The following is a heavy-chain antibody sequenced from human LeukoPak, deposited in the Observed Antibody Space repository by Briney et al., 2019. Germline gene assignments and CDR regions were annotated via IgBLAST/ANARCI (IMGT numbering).Heavy chain of an antibody. D-gene: IGHD3-22*01. CDR3: VCLIGGYYQYHDAFDI. J-gene: IGHJ3*02. V-gene: IGHV3-30*04. CDR2: ISYDGSNK. Sequence: QSGGSLRLSCAASGFTFRSYAMHWVRQAPGKGLEWVAVISYDGSNKYYTDSVKGRFTISRDNAKNSLYLQMNSLRAEDTAVYYCVCLIGGYYQYHDAFDIWGQGTMVTVSS. CDR1: GFTFRSYA.